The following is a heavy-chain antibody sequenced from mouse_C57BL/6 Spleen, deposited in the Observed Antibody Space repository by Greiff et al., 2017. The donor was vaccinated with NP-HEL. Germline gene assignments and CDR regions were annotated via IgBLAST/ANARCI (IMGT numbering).Heavy chain of an antibody. CDR2: IDPETGGT. CDR3: TRDYDYDEDWYFDV. CDR1: GYTFTDYE. Sequence: VQLVESGAELVRPGASVTLSCKASGYTFTDYEMHWVKQTPVHGLEWIGAIDPETGGTAYNQKFKGKAILTADKSSSTAYMELRSLTSEDSAVYYCTRDYDYDEDWYFDVWGTGTTVTVSS. D-gene: IGHD2-4*01. V-gene: IGHV1-15*01. J-gene: IGHJ1*03.